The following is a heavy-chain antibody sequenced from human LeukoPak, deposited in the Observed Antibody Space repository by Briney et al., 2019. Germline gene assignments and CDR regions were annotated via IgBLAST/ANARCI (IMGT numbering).Heavy chain of an antibody. D-gene: IGHD4-17*01. CDR2: INTNTGNP. Sequence: ASVKVSCKTSGYTFLNYALKWLRQAPGQWLELMGWINTNTGNPTNAQGFTGRFVFSLDTSVRTAYLQISSLKTEDTAVYYCARSNNDGDYLGVGFDYWGQGTLVAVSS. V-gene: IGHV7-4-1*02. J-gene: IGHJ4*02. CDR1: GYTFLNYA. CDR3: ARSNNDGDYLGVGFDY.